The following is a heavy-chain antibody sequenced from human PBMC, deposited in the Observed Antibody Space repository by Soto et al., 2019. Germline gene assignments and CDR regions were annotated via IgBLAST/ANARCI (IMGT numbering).Heavy chain of an antibody. Sequence: GASVKVSCKASGYTFTGYYMQWVRQARGQRLEWIGWIVVGSGNTNYAQKFQERVTITRDMSTSTAYMELSSLRSEDTAVYYCAAPGEDTAMAPPDCWGQGTLVTVSS. V-gene: IGHV1-58*02. D-gene: IGHD5-18*01. CDR2: IVVGSGNT. J-gene: IGHJ4*02. CDR1: GYTFTGYY. CDR3: AAPGEDTAMAPPDC.